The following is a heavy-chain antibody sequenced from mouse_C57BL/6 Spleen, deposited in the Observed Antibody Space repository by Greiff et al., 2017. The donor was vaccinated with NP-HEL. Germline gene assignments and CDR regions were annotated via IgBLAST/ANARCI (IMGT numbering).Heavy chain of an antibody. CDR1: GFNIKDYY. V-gene: IGHV14-1*01. Sequence: VQLQQSGAELVRPGASVKLSCTASGFNIKDYYMHWVKQRPEQGLEWIGRIDPEDGDTEYAPKFQGKATMTADTSSNTAYLQLSSLTSEDTAVYYCTHYYGSSYRYFDGWGTGTTVTVSS. D-gene: IGHD1-1*01. CDR2: IDPEDGDT. CDR3: THYYGSSYRYFDG. J-gene: IGHJ1*03.